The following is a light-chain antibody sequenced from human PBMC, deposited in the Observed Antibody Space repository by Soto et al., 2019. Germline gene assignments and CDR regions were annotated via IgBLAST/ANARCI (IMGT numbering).Light chain of an antibody. CDR3: QQLNSYPT. CDR2: AAS. Sequence: IQLTQSPSSLSASVGDRVTITCRASQGISSYLAWYQQKPGKAPKLLIYAASTLQSGVPSRFSGSGSGTDFTLTISSLQPEYFATYYCQQLNSYPTFGKGTRLEIK. V-gene: IGKV1-9*01. CDR1: QGISSY. J-gene: IGKJ5*01.